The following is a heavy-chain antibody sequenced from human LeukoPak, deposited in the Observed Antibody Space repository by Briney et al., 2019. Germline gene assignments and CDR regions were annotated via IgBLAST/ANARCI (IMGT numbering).Heavy chain of an antibody. CDR2: IDRDGSRI. Sequence: GGSLRLSCEVSGFTFCSYWMYWVRQAPGQVLVWVSRIDRDGSRINYADSVKGRFTISRDNGKNTLFLQMNSLRAEDAAVYYCVRGNDYGGPHYWGQGTLVTVSS. V-gene: IGHV3-74*01. CDR1: GFTFCSYW. CDR3: VRGNDYGGPHY. D-gene: IGHD4-23*01. J-gene: IGHJ4*02.